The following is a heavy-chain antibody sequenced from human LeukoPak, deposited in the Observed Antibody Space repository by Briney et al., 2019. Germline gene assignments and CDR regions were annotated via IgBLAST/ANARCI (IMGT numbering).Heavy chain of an antibody. Sequence: PSETLTLSCDVYGGSFSGYYLSWIRQPPGKGLEWIGEINHSGSRNYNPSLKSRVTISVDTSKNQFSLKLSSVTAADTAVYYCARDYDFYTPYYYYGIDVWGPVTTVTVSS. J-gene: IGHJ6*02. D-gene: IGHD3-3*01. CDR2: INHSGSR. V-gene: IGHV4-34*01. CDR3: ARDYDFYTPYYYYGIDV. CDR1: GGSFSGYY.